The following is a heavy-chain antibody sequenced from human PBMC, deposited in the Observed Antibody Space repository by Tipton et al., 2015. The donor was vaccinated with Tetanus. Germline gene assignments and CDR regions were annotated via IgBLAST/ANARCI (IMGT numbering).Heavy chain of an antibody. CDR3: ARGGSYLGIYYYYAMDV. V-gene: IGHV1-69*01. D-gene: IGHD1-26*01. Sequence: QLVQSGAEVKKPGSSVKVSCKASGDTFSSYAISWMRQAPGQGLEWMGGIIPSLGSTTYAPKFQGRITITADEVTTTAYMEVSSLTSEDTAVFYCARGGSYLGIYYYYAMDVWGQGTTVTVSS. CDR2: IIPSLGST. CDR1: GDTFSSYA. J-gene: IGHJ6*01.